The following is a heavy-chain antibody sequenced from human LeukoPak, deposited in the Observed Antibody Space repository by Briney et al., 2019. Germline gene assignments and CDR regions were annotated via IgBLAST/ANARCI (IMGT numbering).Heavy chain of an antibody. J-gene: IGHJ4*02. V-gene: IGHV3-23*01. Sequence: GGSLRLSCAASGFTFSSYGMSWVRQAPGKGLEWVSAISGSGGSTYYADSVKGRFTISRDNSKNTLYLQMNSLRAEDTAVYYCAKSGYDSSFGSGWYGNWGQGTLVTVSS. D-gene: IGHD6-19*01. CDR1: GFTFSSYG. CDR3: AKSGYDSSFGSGWYGN. CDR2: ISGSGGST.